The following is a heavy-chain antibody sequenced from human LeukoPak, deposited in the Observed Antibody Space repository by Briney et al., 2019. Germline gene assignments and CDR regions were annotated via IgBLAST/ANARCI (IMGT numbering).Heavy chain of an antibody. Sequence: PSETLSLTCAVYGGSFSGYYWSWIRRPPGKGLEWIGEINHSGSTNYNPSLKSRVTISVDTSKNQFSLKLSSVTAADTAVYYCARSRGQYYYDSSGYYKYYFDYWGQGTLVTVSS. D-gene: IGHD3-22*01. CDR3: ARSRGQYYYDSSGYYKYYFDY. CDR1: GGSFSGYY. CDR2: INHSGST. V-gene: IGHV4-34*01. J-gene: IGHJ4*02.